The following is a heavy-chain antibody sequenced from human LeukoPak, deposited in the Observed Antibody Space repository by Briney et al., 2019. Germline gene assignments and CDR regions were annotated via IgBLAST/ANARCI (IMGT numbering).Heavy chain of an antibody. V-gene: IGHV4-61*02. CDR2: IYTSGST. CDR3: ARDWDTASGDAVDI. CDR1: GGSISSGSYD. Sequence: SETLSLTCTVSGGSISSGSYDWSWIRQPAGKGLEWIGRIYTSGSTNYNPSLKSRVTISVDTSKNQFSLKLSSVTAADTAVYYCARDWDTASGDAVDIWGQGTMVTVSS. J-gene: IGHJ3*02. D-gene: IGHD5-18*01.